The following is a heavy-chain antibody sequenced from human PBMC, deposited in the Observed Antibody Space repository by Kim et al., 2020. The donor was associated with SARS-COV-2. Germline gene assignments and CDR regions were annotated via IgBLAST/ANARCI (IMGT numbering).Heavy chain of an antibody. CDR1: GFTFSSYA. D-gene: IGHD2-15*01. J-gene: IGHJ3*02. CDR2: ISYDGSNK. CDR3: ARPSCSGGSCYFGDAFD. V-gene: IGHV3-30-3*01. Sequence: GGSLRLSCAASGFTFSSYAMHWVRQAPGKGLEWVAVISYDGSNKYYADSVKGRFTISRDNSKNTLYLQMNSLRTEDTAVYYCARPSCSGGSCYFGDAFD.